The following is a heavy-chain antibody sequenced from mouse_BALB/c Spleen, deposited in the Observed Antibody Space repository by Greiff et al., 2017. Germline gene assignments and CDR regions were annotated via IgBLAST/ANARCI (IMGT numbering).Heavy chain of an antibody. CDR3: ARGDYGYDDGDAMDY. CDR1: GYTFTSYT. V-gene: IGHV1-4*01. D-gene: IGHD2-2*01. J-gene: IGHJ4*01. Sequence: VQLQESGAELARPGASVKMSCKASGYTFTSYTMHWVKQRPGQGLEWIGYINPSSGYTNYNQKFKDKATLTADKSSSTAYMQLSSLTSEDSAVYYCARGDYGYDDGDAMDYWGQGTSVTVSS. CDR2: INPSSGYT.